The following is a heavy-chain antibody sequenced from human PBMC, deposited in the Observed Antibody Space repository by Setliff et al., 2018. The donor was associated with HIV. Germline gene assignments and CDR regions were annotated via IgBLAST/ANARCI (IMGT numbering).Heavy chain of an antibody. V-gene: IGHV4-34*01. J-gene: IGHJ4*01. D-gene: IGHD5-18*01. Sequence: SETLSLTCDVYGGSFSGYYWSWIRQSPEKGLEWIGEINDIGSTKYNPSLKSRFTISADIPNNQFSLNLKSVTAADTAVYYCARRMGHSGRGYSYYFDYWGLGTPVTVSS. CDR2: INDIGST. CDR1: GGSFSGYY. CDR3: ARRMGHSGRGYSYYFDY.